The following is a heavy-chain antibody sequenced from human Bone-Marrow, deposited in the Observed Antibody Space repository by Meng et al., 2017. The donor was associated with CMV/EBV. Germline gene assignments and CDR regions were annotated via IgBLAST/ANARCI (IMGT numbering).Heavy chain of an antibody. CDR2: ISSSSSYI. CDR3: ARASVLMVIYYYGMDV. CDR1: GFTFSSYE. V-gene: IGHV3-21*01. Sequence: GGSLRLSCAASGFTFSSYEMNWVRQAPGKGLEWVSSISSSSSYIYYADSVKGRFTISRDNAKNSLYLQMNSLRAEDTAVYYCARASVLMVIYYYGMDVWGQGTTVTVSS. D-gene: IGHD2-8*01. J-gene: IGHJ6*02.